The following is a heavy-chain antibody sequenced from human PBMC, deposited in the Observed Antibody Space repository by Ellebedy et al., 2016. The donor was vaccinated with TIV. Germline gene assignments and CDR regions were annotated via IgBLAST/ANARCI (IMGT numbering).Heavy chain of an antibody. D-gene: IGHD5-18*01. J-gene: IGHJ4*02. V-gene: IGHV3-23*01. Sequence: PGGSLRLSCEASGFTFSAFAMGWVRQAPGKGLEWVSGIVGSGAQKYADSVKGRFTISRDNSKGTVDLQMNSLRVEDTAVYFCAKDRTPGDGYWVFDDWGQGTLVTVSS. CDR2: IVGSGA. CDR3: AKDRTPGDGYWVFDD. CDR1: GFTFSAFA.